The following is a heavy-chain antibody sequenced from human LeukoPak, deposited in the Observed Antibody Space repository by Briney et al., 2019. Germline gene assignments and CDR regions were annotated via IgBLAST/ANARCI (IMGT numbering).Heavy chain of an antibody. V-gene: IGHV3-73*01. CDR1: GFTFSGSA. D-gene: IGHD5-24*01. J-gene: IGHJ4*02. CDR3: TSLQRSDGYNYPDY. CDR2: IRSKANSYAT. Sequence: PGGSLRLSCAASGFTFSGSAMHWVRQASGKGLEWVGRIRSKANSYATAYAASVKGRFTISRDDSKNTAYLQMNSLKTEDTAVYYCTSLQRSDGYNYPDYWGQGTLVTVSS.